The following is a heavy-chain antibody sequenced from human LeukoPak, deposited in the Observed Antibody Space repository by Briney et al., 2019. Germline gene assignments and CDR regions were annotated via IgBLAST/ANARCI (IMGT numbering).Heavy chain of an antibody. CDR3: ARAGEVWFGELRVSPFDY. CDR2: IIPIFEAA. CDR1: GGTFSSYA. D-gene: IGHD3-10*01. V-gene: IGHV1-69*05. J-gene: IGHJ4*02. Sequence: SVKVSCKASGGTFSSYAISWVRQAPGQGLEWMGRIIPIFEAANYAQKFQGRVTITTDESTSTAYMELSSLRSEDTAVYYCARAGEVWFGELRVSPFDYWGQGTLVTVSS.